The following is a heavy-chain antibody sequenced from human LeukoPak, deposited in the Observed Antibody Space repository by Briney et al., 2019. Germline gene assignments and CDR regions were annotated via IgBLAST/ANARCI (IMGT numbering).Heavy chain of an antibody. V-gene: IGHV4-59*01. CDR3: ARAWGFVDY. Sequence: PSETLSLTRNVSGGSLNNSYWSWIRQPPGKGLEWLGSIYYAGRTNYNPSLKSRVTVSVDTSKNQFSLKLTSVTAADTAVYYCARAWGFVDYWGQGTLVTVSS. D-gene: IGHD7-27*01. CDR1: GGSLNNSY. J-gene: IGHJ4*02. CDR2: IYYAGRT.